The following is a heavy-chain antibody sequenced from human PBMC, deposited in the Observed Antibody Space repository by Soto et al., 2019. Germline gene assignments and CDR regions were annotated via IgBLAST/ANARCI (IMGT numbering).Heavy chain of an antibody. V-gene: IGHV3-15*01. D-gene: IGHD5-12*01. CDR3: TTELNSGYDYYYYDGMDV. J-gene: IGHJ6*02. Sequence: GGSLRLSCAASGFTFSNAWMSWVRQAPGKGLEWVGRIKSKTDGGTTDYAAPVKGRFTISRDDSKNTLYLQMNSLKTEDTAVYYCTTELNSGYDYYYYDGMDVWGQGTTDTVSS. CDR1: GFTFSNAW. CDR2: IKSKTDGGTT.